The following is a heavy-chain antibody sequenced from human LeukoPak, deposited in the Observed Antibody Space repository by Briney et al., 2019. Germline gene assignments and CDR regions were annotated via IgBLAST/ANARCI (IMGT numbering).Heavy chain of an antibody. CDR1: GDSINSGSYY. J-gene: IGHJ3*02. Sequence: SETLSLTCTVSGDSINSGSYYWVWIRQPPGKGLEWIGSIYYSGSTYYSPSLKSRVTISVDTSKIQFSLRLSSVTAADTAVYYCARDRDEMATTRGAFDIWGQGTMVTVSS. CDR3: ARDRDEMATTRGAFDI. CDR2: IYYSGST. D-gene: IGHD5-24*01. V-gene: IGHV4-39*02.